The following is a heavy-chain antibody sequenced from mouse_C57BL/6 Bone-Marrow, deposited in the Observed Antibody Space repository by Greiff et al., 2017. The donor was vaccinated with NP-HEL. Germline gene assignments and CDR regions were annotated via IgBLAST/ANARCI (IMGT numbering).Heavy chain of an antibody. CDR3: ARHEGNYGSSYWYFDV. D-gene: IGHD1-1*01. V-gene: IGHV5-12*01. Sequence: EVKLVESGGGLVQPGGSLKLSCAASGFTFSDYYMYWVRQTPEKRLEWVAYISNGGGSTDYPDTVKGRFTISRDNAKNTLYLQMSRLKSEDTAMYYCARHEGNYGSSYWYFDVWGTGTTVTVSS. CDR1: GFTFSDYY. CDR2: ISNGGGST. J-gene: IGHJ1*03.